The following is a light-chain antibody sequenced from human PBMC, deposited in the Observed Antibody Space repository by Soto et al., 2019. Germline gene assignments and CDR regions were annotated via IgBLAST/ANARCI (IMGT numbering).Light chain of an antibody. CDR1: RDVTTR. Sequence: IRLPQSRSCVSGSVGPTLAGTVRASRDVTTRLAWYPATPGRVPKLLIYPASGLQRGVPSRFRGSGSGTEFTLTLNRLQPEDFATYYCQKVNDYPLNFGQGKQRGIK. J-gene: IGKJ5*01. V-gene: IGKV1-9*01. CDR2: PAS. CDR3: QKVNDYPLN.